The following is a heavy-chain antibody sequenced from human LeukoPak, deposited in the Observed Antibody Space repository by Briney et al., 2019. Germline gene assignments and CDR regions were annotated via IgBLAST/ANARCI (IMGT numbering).Heavy chain of an antibody. CDR1: GFTFDDYA. V-gene: IGHV3-9*03. Sequence: GRSLRLSCAASGFTFDDYAMHWVRQAPGTGLEWVPGISWNSGSIGYADSVKGRFTISRDNAKNSLYLQMNSLRAEDMALYYCAKDLCAVTTGCAFDIWGQGTMVTVSS. D-gene: IGHD4-17*01. CDR3: AKDLCAVTTGCAFDI. J-gene: IGHJ3*02. CDR2: ISWNSGSI.